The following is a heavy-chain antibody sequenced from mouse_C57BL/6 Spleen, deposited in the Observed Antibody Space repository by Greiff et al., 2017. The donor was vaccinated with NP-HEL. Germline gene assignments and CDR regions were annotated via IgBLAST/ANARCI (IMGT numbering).Heavy chain of an antibody. V-gene: IGHV5-16*01. CDR2: INYDGSST. D-gene: IGHD1-1*01. CDR1: GFTFSDYY. CDR3: ARGDYGSSPFAY. J-gene: IGHJ3*01. Sequence: EVKVEESEGGLVQPGSSMKLSCTASGFTFSDYYMAWVRQVPEKGLEWVANINYDGSSTYYLDSLKSRFIISRDNAKNILYLQMSSLKSEDTATYYCARGDYGSSPFAYWGQGTLVTVSA.